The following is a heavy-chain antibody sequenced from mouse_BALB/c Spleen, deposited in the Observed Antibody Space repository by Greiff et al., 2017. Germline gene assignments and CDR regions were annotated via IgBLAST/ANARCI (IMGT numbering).Heavy chain of an antibody. J-gene: IGHJ4*01. CDR3: ARAYDYEGAAMDY. Sequence: EVKVVESGGGLVQPGGSLRLSCATSGFTFSDFYMEWVRQPPGKRLEWIAASRNKANDYTTEYSASVKGRFIVSRDTSQSILYLQMNALRAEDTAIYYCARAYDYEGAAMDYWGQGTSVTVSS. D-gene: IGHD2-4*01. CDR2: SRNKANDYTT. CDR1: GFTFSDFY. V-gene: IGHV7-1*02.